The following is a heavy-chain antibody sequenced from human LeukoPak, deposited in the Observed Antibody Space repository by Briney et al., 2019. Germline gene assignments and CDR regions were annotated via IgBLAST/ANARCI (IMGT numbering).Heavy chain of an antibody. V-gene: IGHV4-59*11. CDR1: GGSISSHY. J-gene: IGHJ3*02. CDR3: AGDHLALNALDI. CDR2: ISYIGST. Sequence: SETLSLAFTVSGGSISSHYWSWIRQPPGKGREWIGYISYIGSTNYNPSLKSRVTISVDSSKNQFSLRLSSVTAADTAVYYCAGDHLALNALDIWGQGTMVTVSS.